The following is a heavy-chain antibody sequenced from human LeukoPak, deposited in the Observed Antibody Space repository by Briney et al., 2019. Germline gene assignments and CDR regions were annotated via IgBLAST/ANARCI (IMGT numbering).Heavy chain of an antibody. CDR3: AREDRDYYDSSGYYNWFDP. V-gene: IGHV4-59*01. J-gene: IGHJ5*02. CDR1: GGSISGYY. Sequence: PSETLSLTCTVSGGSISGYYWSWIRQPPGKGLEWIGYIYYSGSTNYNPSLKSRVTISVDTSKNQFSLKLSSVTAADTAVYYCAREDRDYYDSSGYYNWFDPWGQGTLVTVSS. D-gene: IGHD3-22*01. CDR2: IYYSGST.